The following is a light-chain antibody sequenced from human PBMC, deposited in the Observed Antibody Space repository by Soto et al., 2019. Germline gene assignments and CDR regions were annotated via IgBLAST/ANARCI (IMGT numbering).Light chain of an antibody. CDR2: AAS. J-gene: IGKJ4*01. CDR3: LQYYNAPLT. Sequence: TQLTASLSTMSPSVGDRFPITFRASQGIDNKLAWYQRKPGKAPKLLIYAASNLQCGVPSRFSGSGSGTDFTLTISGLQPEDVATYYCLQYYNAPLTFGGGTKVDI. V-gene: IGKV1-6*01. CDR1: QGIDNK.